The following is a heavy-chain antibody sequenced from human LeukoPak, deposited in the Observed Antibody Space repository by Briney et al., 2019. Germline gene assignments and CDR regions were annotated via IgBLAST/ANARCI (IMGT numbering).Heavy chain of an antibody. CDR1: GVTFSTYG. Sequence: GGSLRLSCAASGVTFSTYGMHWVRQAPGKGLEWVAVIWYDGSNKFYADSVKGRFTISRDNSKKTLYLQMNSLRAEDTALYYCAKDHNWNYEHVHYWGQGTLVTVSS. J-gene: IGHJ4*02. CDR2: IWYDGSNK. V-gene: IGHV3-33*06. CDR3: AKDHNWNYEHVHY. D-gene: IGHD1-7*01.